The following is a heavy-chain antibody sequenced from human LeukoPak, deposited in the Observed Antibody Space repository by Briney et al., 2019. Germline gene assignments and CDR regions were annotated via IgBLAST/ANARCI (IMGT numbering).Heavy chain of an antibody. D-gene: IGHD3-10*01. J-gene: IGHJ3*02. CDR3: ARGLRLYYGSGSYYNRADAFDI. CDR2: MNPNSGNT. CDR1: GYTFTSYD. Sequence: ASVKVSCKASGYTFTSYDINWVRQATGQGLEWMGWMNPNSGNTGYAQKFQGRVTMTRNTSISTAYIELSSLRSEDTAVYYCARGLRLYYGSGSYYNRADAFDIWGQGTMATVSS. V-gene: IGHV1-8*01.